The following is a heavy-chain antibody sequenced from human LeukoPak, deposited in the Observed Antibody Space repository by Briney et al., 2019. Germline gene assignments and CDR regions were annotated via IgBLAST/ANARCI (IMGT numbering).Heavy chain of an antibody. CDR2: IYHSGST. D-gene: IGHD3-3*01. CDR1: GYSISSGYY. CDR3: ARGTQGFLEWLSSDGGYYFDY. V-gene: IGHV4-38-2*02. J-gene: IGHJ4*02. Sequence: SETLSLTCTVSGYSISSGYYWGWIRQPPGKGLEWIGSIYHSGSTYYNPSLKSRVTISVDTSKNQFSLKLSSVTAADTAVYYCARGTQGFLEWLSSDGGYYFDYWGQGTLVTVSS.